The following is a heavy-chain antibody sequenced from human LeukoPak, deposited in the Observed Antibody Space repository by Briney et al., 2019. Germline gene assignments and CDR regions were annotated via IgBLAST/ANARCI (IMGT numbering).Heavy chain of an antibody. D-gene: IGHD3-10*01. V-gene: IGHV4-59*01. Sequence: SETLSLTCTVSGGSISSYYWSWIRQPPGKGLEWIGNIYYSGSTNYNPSLTSRVTISVDTSKNQCSRKLSAVTAADTAVYYWASTRLYTFDIWGQGTMVTVSS. CDR2: IYYSGST. CDR3: ASTRLYTFDI. CDR1: GGSISSYY. J-gene: IGHJ3*02.